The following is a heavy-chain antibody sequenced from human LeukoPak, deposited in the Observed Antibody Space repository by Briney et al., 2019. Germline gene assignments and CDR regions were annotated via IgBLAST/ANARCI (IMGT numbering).Heavy chain of an antibody. Sequence: GGSLRLSCAASGFTVSSNYMSWVRQAPGKGLEWVSVIYSGGSTYYADSVKGRFTISRDNSKNTLYLQMNSLRAEDTAVYYCARVRKAAMLDYWGQGTLVTVSS. V-gene: IGHV3-66*01. CDR1: GFTVSSNY. J-gene: IGHJ4*02. D-gene: IGHD5-18*01. CDR3: ARVRKAAMLDY. CDR2: IYSGGST.